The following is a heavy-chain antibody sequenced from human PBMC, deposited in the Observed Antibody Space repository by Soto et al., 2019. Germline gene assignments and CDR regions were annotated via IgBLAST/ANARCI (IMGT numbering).Heavy chain of an antibody. CDR1: GGSISSYY. Sequence: TETLSLTCTVSGGSISSYYWSWIRQPPGKGLEWIGYIYYSGSTNYNPSLKSRVTISVDTSKNQFSLKLTSVTAADTAVYYCARGNSLFDYWGQGTLVTVSS. CDR3: ARGNSLFDY. V-gene: IGHV4-59*08. CDR2: IYYSGST. J-gene: IGHJ4*02.